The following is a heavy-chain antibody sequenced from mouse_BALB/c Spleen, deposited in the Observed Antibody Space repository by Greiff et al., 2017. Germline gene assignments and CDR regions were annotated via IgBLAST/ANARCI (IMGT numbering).Heavy chain of an antibody. CDR2: ISSGGSYT. CDR1: GFTFSSYG. V-gene: IGHV5-6*02. D-gene: IGHD2-10*01. Sequence: DVKLVESGGDLVKPGGSLKLSCAASGFTFSSYGMSWVRQTPDKRLEWVATISSGGSYTYYPDSVKGRFTIYRDNAKNTLYLQMSSLKSEDTAMYYCAREGAYYGNQYAMDYWGQGTSVTVSS. J-gene: IGHJ4*01. CDR3: AREGAYYGNQYAMDY.